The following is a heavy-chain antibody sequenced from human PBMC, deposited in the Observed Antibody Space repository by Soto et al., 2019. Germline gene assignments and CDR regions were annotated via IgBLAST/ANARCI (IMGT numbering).Heavy chain of an antibody. CDR1: GGSISSYY. Sequence: ASETLSLTCTVSGGSISSYYWSWIRQPPGKGLEWIGYIYYSGSTNYNPSPKNRVTISVDTSKNQLSLKLSSVTAADTAVYYCARDSPTLNYYGMDVWGQGTTVTVSS. J-gene: IGHJ6*02. V-gene: IGHV4-59*01. D-gene: IGHD3-16*01. CDR3: ARDSPTLNYYGMDV. CDR2: IYYSGST.